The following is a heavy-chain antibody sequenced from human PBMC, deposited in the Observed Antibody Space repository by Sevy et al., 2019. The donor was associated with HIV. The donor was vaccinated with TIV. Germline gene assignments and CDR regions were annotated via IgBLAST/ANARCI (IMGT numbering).Heavy chain of an antibody. CDR2: ISGSGGST. Sequence: GGSLRLSCAASGFTFSSYAMSWVRQAPGKGLEWVSAISGSGGSTYYADSVKGRFTISRDNSKNTLYLQMNSLRAEDTAVYYCAKYEAITIFGVVINYFDYWGHEPWSPSPQ. D-gene: IGHD3-3*01. CDR3: AKYEAITIFGVVINYFDY. CDR1: GFTFSSYA. J-gene: IGHJ4*01. V-gene: IGHV3-23*01.